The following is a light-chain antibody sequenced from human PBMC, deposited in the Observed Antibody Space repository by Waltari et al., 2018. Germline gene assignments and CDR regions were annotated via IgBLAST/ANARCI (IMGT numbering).Light chain of an antibody. CDR2: ITN. V-gene: IGLV8-61*01. Sequence: QTVVTQEPSFSVSPGGTVTLTCGLTSGSVSTNYHPSWYRTTPGQAPRTLIYITNIRTSEVPNLFSGSSLRHRAALPITGAQADGESDYDCMLSKGRAIWVLSRGTKLTVL. J-gene: IGLJ6*01. CDR3: MLSKGRAIWV. CDR1: SGSVSTNYH.